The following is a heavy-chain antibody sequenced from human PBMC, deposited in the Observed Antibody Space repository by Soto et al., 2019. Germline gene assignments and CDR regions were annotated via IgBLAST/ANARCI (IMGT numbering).Heavy chain of an antibody. J-gene: IGHJ4*02. CDR1: GYTFTSYA. CDR2: INAGNGNT. Sequence: ASVKVSCKASGYTFTSYAMHWVRQAPGQRFEWMGWINAGNGNTKYSQKFQGRVTITRDTSASTAYMELSSLRSEDTAVYYCARVVAVAGPFDYWGQGTLVTVSS. D-gene: IGHD6-19*01. V-gene: IGHV1-3*01. CDR3: ARVVAVAGPFDY.